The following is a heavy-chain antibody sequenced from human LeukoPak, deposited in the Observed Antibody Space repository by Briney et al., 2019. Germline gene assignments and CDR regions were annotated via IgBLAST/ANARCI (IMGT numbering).Heavy chain of an antibody. D-gene: IGHD3-10*01. V-gene: IGHV3-33*01. J-gene: IGHJ4*02. CDR1: GFTFSSYG. Sequence: GRSLRLSCAASGFTFSSYGMRWVRQAPGKGLEWVAVIWYDGSNKYYADSVKGRFTISRDNSKNTLYLQMNSLRAEDTAVYYCARVPITMVRGVIMESWELDYWGQGTLVTVSS. CDR3: ARVPITMVRGVIMESWELDY. CDR2: IWYDGSNK.